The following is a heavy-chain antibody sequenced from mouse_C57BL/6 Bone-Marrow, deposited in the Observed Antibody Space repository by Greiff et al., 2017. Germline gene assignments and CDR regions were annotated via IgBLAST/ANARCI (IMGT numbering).Heavy chain of an antibody. V-gene: IGHV1-78*01. CDR3: ARNYGSSPSWFAY. CDR1: GYTFTDHT. D-gene: IGHD1-1*01. J-gene: IGHJ3*01. CDR2: IYPRDGSP. Sequence: QVQLQQSDAELVKPGASVKISCKVSGYTFTDHTIHWMKQRPEPGLEWIGYIYPRDGSPKYNEKLKGKATLSADKSSSTAYMQLNSLTSEDSAVYFCARNYGSSPSWFAYWGQGTLVTVSA.